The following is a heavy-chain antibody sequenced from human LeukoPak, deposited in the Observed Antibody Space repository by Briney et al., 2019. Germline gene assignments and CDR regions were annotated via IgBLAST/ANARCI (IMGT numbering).Heavy chain of an antibody. J-gene: IGHJ4*02. CDR3: AKAVDYFNAFDY. CDR2: ISYDGSNK. V-gene: IGHV3-30-3*01. CDR1: GFTFSSYA. Sequence: GGSLRLSCAASGFTFSSYAMHWVRQAPGKGLEWVAVISYDGSNKYYADSVKGRFTISRDNSKNTLYLQMNSLRAEDTAVYYCAKAVDYFNAFDYWGQGTLVTVSS. D-gene: IGHD5-12*01.